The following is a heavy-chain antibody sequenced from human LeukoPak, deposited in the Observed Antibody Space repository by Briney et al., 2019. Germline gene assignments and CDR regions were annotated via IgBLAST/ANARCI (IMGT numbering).Heavy chain of an antibody. CDR3: ARGGGLDV. J-gene: IGHJ6*02. Sequence: GGSLRLSCAASGFTFSDYWMSWARQAPGKGLEWVASINHNGNVNYYVDSVKGRFTISRDNAKNSLYLQMSNLRAEDTAVYFCARGGGLDVWGQGATVTVSS. CDR1: GFTFSDYW. V-gene: IGHV3-7*03. CDR2: INHNGNVN.